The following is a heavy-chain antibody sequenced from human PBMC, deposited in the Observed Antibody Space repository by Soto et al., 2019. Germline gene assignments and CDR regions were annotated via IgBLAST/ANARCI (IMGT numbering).Heavy chain of an antibody. CDR1: GGTFSSYT. CDR3: ARAAYYYDSSGYYPGDY. Sequence: GASVKVSCKASGGTFSSYTITWMRQAPGQRLEWMGWINASNANTNFPQKFQGRVTITRDTSTSTAYMEVSSLRSEDTAVYYCARAAYYYDSSGYYPGDYWGQGSLVTVS. J-gene: IGHJ4*02. D-gene: IGHD3-22*01. V-gene: IGHV1-3*01. CDR2: INASNANT.